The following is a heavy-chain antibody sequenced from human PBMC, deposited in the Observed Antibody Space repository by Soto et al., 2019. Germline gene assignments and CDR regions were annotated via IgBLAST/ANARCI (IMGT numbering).Heavy chain of an antibody. V-gene: IGHV4-59*05. Sequence: PSETLSLTCTVSGGSISSFYWSWIRQPPGKGLEWIGSIYYSGTTYYNPSLKSRVTISVDSSQNQFSLKLNSVTAADTAIYYCARRVGLGGNWFGPWGQGILVTVSS. CDR3: ARRVGLGGNWFGP. D-gene: IGHD3-16*01. J-gene: IGHJ5*02. CDR2: IYYSGTT. CDR1: GGSISSFY.